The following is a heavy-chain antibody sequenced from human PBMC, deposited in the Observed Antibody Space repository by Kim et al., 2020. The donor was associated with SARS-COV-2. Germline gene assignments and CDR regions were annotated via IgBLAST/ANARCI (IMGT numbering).Heavy chain of an antibody. D-gene: IGHD2-2*03. Sequence: ASVKVSCKASGYTFTSYGISWVRQAPGQGLEWMGWISAYNGNTNYAQKLQGRVTMTTDTSTSTAYMELRSLRSDDTAVYYCARDGYCSSTSCYDPPDTLFDYWGQGTLVTVSS. CDR2: ISAYNGNT. J-gene: IGHJ4*02. CDR3: ARDGYCSSTSCYDPPDTLFDY. CDR1: GYTFTSYG. V-gene: IGHV1-18*01.